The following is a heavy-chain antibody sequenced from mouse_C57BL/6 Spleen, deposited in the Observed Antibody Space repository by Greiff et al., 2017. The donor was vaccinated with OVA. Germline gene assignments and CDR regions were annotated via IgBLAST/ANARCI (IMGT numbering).Heavy chain of an antibody. CDR2: IYPGSGNT. V-gene: IGHV1-76*01. CDR1: GYTFTDYY. CDR3: ASSGRGNYYFDY. D-gene: IGHD2-1*01. Sequence: QVQLKESGAELVRPGASVKLSCKASGYTFTDYYINWVKQRPGQGLEWIARIYPGSGNTYYNEKFKGKATLTAEKSSSTAYMQLSSLTSEDSAVYFCASSGRGNYYFDYWGQGTTLTVSS. J-gene: IGHJ2*01.